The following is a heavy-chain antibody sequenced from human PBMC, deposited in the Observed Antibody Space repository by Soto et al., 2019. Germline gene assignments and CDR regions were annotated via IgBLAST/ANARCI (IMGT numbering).Heavy chain of an antibody. J-gene: IGHJ6*02. CDR3: VRGVGLSDGMDV. CDR1: GYTFTSYG. CDR2: ISAYNGNT. D-gene: IGHD1-26*01. V-gene: IGHV1-18*01. Sequence: QVQLVQSGAEVKKPGASVKVSCKASGYTFTSYGISWVRQAPGQGLEWMGWISAYNGNTNYAQKLQGRVTMTTDTAPSTAYRELRRLRSDDTAVYDCVRGVGLSDGMDVWGQGTTVPVSS.